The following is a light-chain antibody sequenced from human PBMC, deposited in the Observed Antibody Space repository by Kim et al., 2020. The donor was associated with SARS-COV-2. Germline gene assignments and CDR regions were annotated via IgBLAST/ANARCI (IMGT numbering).Light chain of an antibody. CDR1: QGVNSG. CDR2: DAS. CDR3: QQYNTYPIA. J-gene: IGKJ5*01. Sequence: ASVGDRVTITCRASQGVNSGLAWYQQKPGETPKLLIYDASTLKSGVPSRFSGSGFGTDFTLTISSLQPEDSANYYCQQYNTYPIAFGQGTRLEIK. V-gene: IGKV1-13*02.